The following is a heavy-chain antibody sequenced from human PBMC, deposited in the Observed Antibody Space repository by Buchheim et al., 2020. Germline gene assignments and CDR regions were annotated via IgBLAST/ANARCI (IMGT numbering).Heavy chain of an antibody. V-gene: IGHV1-2*04. Sequence: QVQLVQSGAAVKKPGASVKVSCKASGYTFTGYYMHWVRQAPGQGLEWMGWINPNSGGTNYAQKFQGWVTMTRDTSISTAYMELSRLRSDDTAVYYCARDNCSSTSCYGTSWFDPWGQGTL. CDR3: ARDNCSSTSCYGTSWFDP. J-gene: IGHJ5*02. CDR1: GYTFTGYY. D-gene: IGHD2-2*01. CDR2: INPNSGGT.